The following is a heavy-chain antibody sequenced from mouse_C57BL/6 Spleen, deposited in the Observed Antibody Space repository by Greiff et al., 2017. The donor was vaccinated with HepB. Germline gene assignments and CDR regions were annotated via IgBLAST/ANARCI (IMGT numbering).Heavy chain of an antibody. J-gene: IGHJ3*01. V-gene: IGHV3-6*01. Sequence: EVQLQQSGPGLVKPSQSLSLTCSVTGYSITSGYYWNWIRQFPGNKLEWMGYISYDGSNNYNPSLKNRISITRDTSKNQFFLKLNSVTTEDTATYYCAREEFIYYGYDAAYWGQGTLVTVSA. CDR3: AREEFIYYGYDAAY. D-gene: IGHD2-2*01. CDR1: GYSITSGYY. CDR2: ISYDGSN.